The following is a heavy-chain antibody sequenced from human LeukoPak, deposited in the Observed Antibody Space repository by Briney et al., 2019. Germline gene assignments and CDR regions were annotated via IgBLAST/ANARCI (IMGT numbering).Heavy chain of an antibody. J-gene: IGHJ1*01. Sequence: SETLSLTCTVSGGSISNYYWSWIRQPAGKGLEWIGRIHISGTTNYNPSLKSRVTISVDTSKNRFSLKLSSVTAADTAVYYCARSYSSSWYEYFQHWGQGTLVTVSS. D-gene: IGHD6-13*01. CDR2: IHISGTT. CDR1: GGSISNYY. CDR3: ARSYSSSWYEYFQH. V-gene: IGHV4-4*07.